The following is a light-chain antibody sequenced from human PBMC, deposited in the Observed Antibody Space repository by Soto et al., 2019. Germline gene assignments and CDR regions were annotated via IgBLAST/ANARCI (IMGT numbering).Light chain of an antibody. CDR3: QQYGSSPRT. V-gene: IGKV3-20*01. CDR2: GAS. J-gene: IGKJ1*01. CDR1: QSVSSSY. Sequence: EIVLTQSPGTLSLSPGERATLSCRASQSVSSSYLAWYQQKPGQAPRLLIYGASSRATGIPDRFSGSGSVKDFTLTISRLEPEDFAVYYCQQYGSSPRTFGQGTKLEIK.